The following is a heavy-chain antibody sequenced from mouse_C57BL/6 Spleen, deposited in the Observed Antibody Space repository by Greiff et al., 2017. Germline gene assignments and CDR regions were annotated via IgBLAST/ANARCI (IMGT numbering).Heavy chain of an antibody. D-gene: IGHD1-1*01. Sequence: LVEPGASVKISCTASGYSFTDYNMTWVKQSNGKSLEWIGVINPNYGTTSYNQKFKGKATLTVDQSSSTAYMQLNSLTSEDSAVYYCARLYYGIAMDDWGQGTSVTVSS. J-gene: IGHJ4*01. CDR3: ARLYYGIAMDD. CDR1: GYSFTDYN. V-gene: IGHV1-39*01. CDR2: INPNYGTT.